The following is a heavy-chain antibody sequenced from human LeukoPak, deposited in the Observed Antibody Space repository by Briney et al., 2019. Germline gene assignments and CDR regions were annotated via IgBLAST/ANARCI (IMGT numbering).Heavy chain of an antibody. D-gene: IGHD1-1*01. CDR3: TAGTGRSDFDY. CDR2: IKFKIDGETT. Sequence: KTGGSLRLSCRTSGITFNNAWMSWVRQAPGKGLEWVGRIKFKIDGETTDYAAPVKGRFTVSSDDSKDTLYLQMNSLKTGDTAVYYCTAGTGRSDFDYWGQGTLVTVSS. CDR1: GITFNNAW. J-gene: IGHJ4*02. V-gene: IGHV3-15*01.